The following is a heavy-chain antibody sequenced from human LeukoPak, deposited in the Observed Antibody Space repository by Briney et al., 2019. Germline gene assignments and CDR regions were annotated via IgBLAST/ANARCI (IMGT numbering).Heavy chain of an antibody. Sequence: GGSLRLSCAASGFTFSSYWMHWVRQAPGKGLVWVSRIKSDGSSTNYADSVKGRFTISRDNAKNTLYLQMNSLRAEDTAVYYCAKVGLRYFGWLLDYWGQGTLVTVSS. CDR3: AKVGLRYFGWLLDY. J-gene: IGHJ4*02. V-gene: IGHV3-74*01. D-gene: IGHD3-9*01. CDR1: GFTFSSYW. CDR2: IKSDGSST.